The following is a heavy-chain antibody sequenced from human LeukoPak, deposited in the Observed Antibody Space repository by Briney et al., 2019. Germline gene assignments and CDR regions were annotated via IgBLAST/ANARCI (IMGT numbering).Heavy chain of an antibody. D-gene: IGHD3-16*01. V-gene: IGHV3-30*18. CDR1: GFAFSSYG. CDR2: TSYDGSEK. J-gene: IGHJ6*02. CDR3: AKRGSLYGMDV. Sequence: GGSLRLSCAASGFAFSSYGMHWVRQAPGKGLEWVALTSYDGSEKYYADSVKGRFTISRDNSKNTLSLQMNSLRAEDTAVYYCAKRGSLYGMDVWGQGTTVTVSS.